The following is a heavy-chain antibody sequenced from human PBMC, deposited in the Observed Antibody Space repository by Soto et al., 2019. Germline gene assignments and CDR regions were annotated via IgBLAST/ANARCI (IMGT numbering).Heavy chain of an antibody. J-gene: IGHJ5*02. V-gene: IGHV4-34*01. D-gene: IGHD2-2*02. CDR1: GGSFSGYY. CDR2: INHSGST. CDR3: ARGCSSNSCYMGNWLDP. Sequence: SETLSLTCAVYGGSFSGYYWSWIRQPPGKGLEWIGEINHSGSTNYNPSLKSRVTISVDTSKNQFSLKLSSVTAADTAVYYCARGCSSNSCYMGNWLDPCGQGTMVTVYS.